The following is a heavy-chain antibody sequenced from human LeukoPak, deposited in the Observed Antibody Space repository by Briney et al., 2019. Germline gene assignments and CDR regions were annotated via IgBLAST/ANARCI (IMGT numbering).Heavy chain of an antibody. CDR2: IKQDGSEK. CDR3: AREYEAPFDY. D-gene: IGHD3-16*01. J-gene: IGHJ4*02. Sequence: PGGSLRLSCAASGFTFSSYWMSWVCQAPGKGLEWVANIKQDGSEKYYVDSVKGRFTISRDNAKNSLYLQMNSLRVEDTAIYYCAREYEAPFDYWGQGILVTVSS. V-gene: IGHV3-7*01. CDR1: GFTFSSYW.